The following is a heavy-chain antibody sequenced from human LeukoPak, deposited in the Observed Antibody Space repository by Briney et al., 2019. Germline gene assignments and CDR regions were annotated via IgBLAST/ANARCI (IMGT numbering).Heavy chain of an antibody. V-gene: IGHV1-2*02. D-gene: IGHD3-10*01. Sequence: GASVNVSCKASGYTFTGYYMHWVRQAPGQGLEWMGWINPNSGGTNYAQKFQGRVTMTRDTSISTAYMELSRLRSDDTAVCYCARDRVLWFGEFDFDYWGQGTLVTVSS. CDR2: INPNSGGT. CDR3: ARDRVLWFGEFDFDY. CDR1: GYTFTGYY. J-gene: IGHJ4*02.